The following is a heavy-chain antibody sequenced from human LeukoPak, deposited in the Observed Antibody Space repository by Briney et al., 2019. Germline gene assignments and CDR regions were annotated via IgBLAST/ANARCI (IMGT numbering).Heavy chain of an antibody. J-gene: IGHJ4*02. CDR2: IRHDGSDK. V-gene: IGHV3-7*01. CDR1: GFTFSNYW. CDR3: ARGRYNFDY. Sequence: PGGSLRLSCAASGFTFSNYWMTWVRQAPGKGLEWVASIRHDGSDKNYVDSVKGRFTMSRDNAKNSMFLQMNSLRAEDTAVYYCARGRYNFDYWGQGTLVTVSS. D-gene: IGHD5-12*01.